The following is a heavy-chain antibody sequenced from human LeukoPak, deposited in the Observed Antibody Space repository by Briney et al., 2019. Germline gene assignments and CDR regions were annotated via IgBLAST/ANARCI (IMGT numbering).Heavy chain of an antibody. Sequence: PGESPKISCKGSGYSFTTYWIGWVRQMPGKGLEWMGIIYPGDSDTRYSPSFQGQVTISADKSISTAYLQWSSLKASDTAMYYCARTYCGGDCYYSYFDYWGQGTLVTVSS. J-gene: IGHJ4*02. V-gene: IGHV5-51*01. D-gene: IGHD2-21*02. CDR3: ARTYCGGDCYYSYFDY. CDR1: GYSFTTYW. CDR2: IYPGDSDT.